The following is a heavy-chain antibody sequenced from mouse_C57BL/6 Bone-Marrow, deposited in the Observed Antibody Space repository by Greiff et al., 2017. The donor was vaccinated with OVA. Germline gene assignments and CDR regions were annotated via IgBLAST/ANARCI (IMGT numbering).Heavy chain of an antibody. CDR3: ARSSHALAWFAY. Sequence: QVQLQQPGAELVKPGASVKLSCKASGYTFTSYWMHWVKQRPGQGLEWIGMIHPNSGSTNYNEKFKSKATLTVDKSSSTAYMQLSSLTSEDSAVYYCARSSHALAWFAYWGQGTLVTVSA. CDR1: GYTFTSYW. CDR2: IHPNSGST. V-gene: IGHV1-64*01. J-gene: IGHJ3*01.